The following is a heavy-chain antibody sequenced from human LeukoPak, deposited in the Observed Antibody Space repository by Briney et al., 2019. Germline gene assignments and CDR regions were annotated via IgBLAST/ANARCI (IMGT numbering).Heavy chain of an antibody. CDR3: ARSSYCSGGSCYFDY. V-gene: IGHV5-51*01. CDR1: GYSFTSYW. J-gene: IGHJ4*02. D-gene: IGHD2-15*01. CDR2: IYPGDSDT. Sequence: GESLKISCNGSGYSFTSYWIGWVRQMAGKGLEWMGIIYPGDSDTRYSPSFQGQVTISADKSISTAYLQWSSLKASDTAMYYCARSSYCSGGSCYFDYWGQGTLVTVSS.